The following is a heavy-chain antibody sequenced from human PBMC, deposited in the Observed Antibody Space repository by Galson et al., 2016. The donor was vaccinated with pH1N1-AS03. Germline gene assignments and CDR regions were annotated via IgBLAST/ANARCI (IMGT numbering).Heavy chain of an antibody. CDR3: ARNHLGAGPAFDY. CDR2: TYYRSKWYKWYN. J-gene: IGHJ4*02. V-gene: IGHV6-1*01. CDR1: GDSVSSNTAA. Sequence: CAISGDSVSSNTAAWNWIRQSPSRGLEWLGRTYYRSKWYKWYNDCAVSVESRITINPDTSKNQFSLQLNSVTPEDTAVYYCARNHLGAGPAFDYWGQGTLVTVSS. D-gene: IGHD1-26*01.